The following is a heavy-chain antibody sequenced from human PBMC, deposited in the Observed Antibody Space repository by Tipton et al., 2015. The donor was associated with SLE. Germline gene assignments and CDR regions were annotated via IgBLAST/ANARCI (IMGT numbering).Heavy chain of an antibody. CDR1: GFTFSSYA. Sequence: GSLRISCAASGFTFSSYAMSWVRQAPGKGMEWVSAISGSGGSTYYADSVKGRFTISRDNSKHTLYLQMNSLRAEDTVVYYCAKSSGSFWSGSAVDYWGQGTLVTVSS. J-gene: IGHJ4*02. V-gene: IGHV3-23*01. D-gene: IGHD3-3*01. CDR3: AKSSGSFWSGSAVDY. CDR2: ISGSGGST.